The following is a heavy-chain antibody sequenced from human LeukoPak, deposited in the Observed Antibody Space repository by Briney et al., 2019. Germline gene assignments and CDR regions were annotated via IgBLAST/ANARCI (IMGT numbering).Heavy chain of an antibody. J-gene: IGHJ4*02. CDR2: ISNTTSYI. D-gene: IGHD6-19*01. CDR3: ARTTAMAGFDY. Sequence: PGGSLRLSCAASGFTFSSYTMTWVRQAPGKGLEWVSSISNTTSYIYYADSVKGRFTVSRDNAKSSLYLQMNSLRAEDTAVYYCARTTAMAGFDYWGQGTLVTVSS. V-gene: IGHV3-21*01. CDR1: GFTFSSYT.